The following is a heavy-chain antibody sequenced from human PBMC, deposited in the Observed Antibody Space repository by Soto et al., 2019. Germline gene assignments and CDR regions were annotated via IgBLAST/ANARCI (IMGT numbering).Heavy chain of an antibody. D-gene: IGHD3-10*01. J-gene: IGHJ3*01. Sequence: LLESGGGLVQPGGSLTLSCAASGFSLRSYAVTWVRQVPGKGLEWVSVISGTAESIYYGDSVKGRFTISRDNSRSTVYLKMDFLRAEDTALYYCARLPSIRGNAFDLWGQGTMVTVSS. CDR1: GFSLRSYA. CDR2: ISGTAESI. V-gene: IGHV3-23*01. CDR3: ARLPSIRGNAFDL.